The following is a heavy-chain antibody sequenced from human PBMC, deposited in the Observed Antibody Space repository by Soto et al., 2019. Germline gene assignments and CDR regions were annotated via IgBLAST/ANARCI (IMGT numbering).Heavy chain of an antibody. CDR2: MNPNSGNT. CDR3: ARGINYYDSGDDAFDI. V-gene: IGHV1-8*01. Sequence: QVQLVQSGAEVKKPGASVKVSCKASEYTFTSYDINWVRQATGQGLEWMGWMNPNSGNTGYAQKFQGRVTMTRNTSISTAYMELSSLRSEDTAVYYCARGINYYDSGDDAFDIWGQGTRVTVSS. CDR1: EYTFTSYD. J-gene: IGHJ3*02. D-gene: IGHD3-10*01.